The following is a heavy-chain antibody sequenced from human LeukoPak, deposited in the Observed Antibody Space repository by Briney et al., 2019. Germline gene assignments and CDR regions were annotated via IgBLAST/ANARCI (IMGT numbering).Heavy chain of an antibody. V-gene: IGHV3-11*01. CDR2: ISSSATTI. J-gene: IGHJ3*02. CDR1: GFTFSDYY. Sequence: GGSLRLSCAASGFTFSDYYMSRIRQAPGKGLEWVSYISSSATTIYYADSVKGRFTISRDNAKNSLYLQMNSLRTEDTAVYYCARGPGRRELLPKNAFHIWGQGTMVTVSS. CDR3: ARGPGRRELLPKNAFHI. D-gene: IGHD1-7*01.